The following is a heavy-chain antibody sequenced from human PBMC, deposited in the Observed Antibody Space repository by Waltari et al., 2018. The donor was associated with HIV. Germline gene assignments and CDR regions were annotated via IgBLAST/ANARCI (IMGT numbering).Heavy chain of an antibody. J-gene: IGHJ6*02. V-gene: IGHV3-66*01. CDR2: IYSGGST. Sequence: EVQLVESGGGLVQPGGSLRLSCAASGFTVSSNYMSWVRQAPGKGLEWVSVIYSGGSTYYADSVKCRFTISRDNSKNTLYLQMNSLRAEDTAVYYCARDSAADGMDVWGQGTTVTVSS. CDR1: GFTVSSNY. CDR3: ARDSAADGMDV. D-gene: IGHD6-13*01.